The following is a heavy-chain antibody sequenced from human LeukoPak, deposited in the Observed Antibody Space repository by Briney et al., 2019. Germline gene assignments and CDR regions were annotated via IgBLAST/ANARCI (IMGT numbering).Heavy chain of an antibody. V-gene: IGHV4-39*07. CDR1: GGSISSSSYY. D-gene: IGHD5-24*01. J-gene: IGHJ4*02. CDR3: ARGEIATIKLALGYFDY. CDR2: IYYSGST. Sequence: SETLSLTCTVSGGSISSSSYYWGWIRQPPGKGLEWIGSIYYSGSTYYNPSLKSRVTISVDTSKNQFSLKLSSVTAADTAVYYCARGEIATIKLALGYFDYWGQGTLVTVSS.